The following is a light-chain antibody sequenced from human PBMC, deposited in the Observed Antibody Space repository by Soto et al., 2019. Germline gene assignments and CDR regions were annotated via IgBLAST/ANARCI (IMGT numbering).Light chain of an antibody. CDR3: QAYDYSLTASV. CDR1: SSNLGAGYD. J-gene: IGLJ3*02. Sequence: QSVLTQPPSVSGAPGQSVTSSCTGNSSNLGAGYDVHWYQQLPGAAPKLVIFGNRNRPSGIPERFSGSKSGTSASLAITGLQAEDEADYYCQAYDYSLTASVFGGGTKLTVL. CDR2: GNR. V-gene: IGLV1-40*01.